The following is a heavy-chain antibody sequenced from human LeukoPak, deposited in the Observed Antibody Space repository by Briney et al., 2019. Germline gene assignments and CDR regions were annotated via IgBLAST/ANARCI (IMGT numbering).Heavy chain of an antibody. D-gene: IGHD3-22*01. Sequence: KAGGSLRLSCSAAGFTFSNYYMGWIRQAPGKGLEWGSYISSSVSTISYAYSVKGRFTISSDNAKNSLYLQMNSLRAEDTAVYYCASDRYYDSSGYYGPWGQGPLVTVSS. J-gene: IGHJ5*02. V-gene: IGHV3-11*01. CDR1: GFTFSNYY. CDR3: ASDRYYDSSGYYGP. CDR2: ISSSVSTI.